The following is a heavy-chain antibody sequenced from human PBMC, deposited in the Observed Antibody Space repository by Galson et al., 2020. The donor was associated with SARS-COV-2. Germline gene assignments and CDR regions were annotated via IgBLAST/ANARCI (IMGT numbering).Heavy chain of an antibody. CDR3: ARDIRFLETRYYYYMDV. V-gene: IGHV3-11*05. D-gene: IGHD3-3*01. J-gene: IGHJ6*03. Sequence: SLKISCAASGFTFSDYYMSWIRQAPGKGLEWVSYISSSSSYTNYADSVKGRFTISRDNAKNSLYLQMNSLRAEDTAVYYCARDIRFLETRYYYYMDVWGKGTTVTVSS. CDR1: GFTFSDYY. CDR2: ISSSSSYT.